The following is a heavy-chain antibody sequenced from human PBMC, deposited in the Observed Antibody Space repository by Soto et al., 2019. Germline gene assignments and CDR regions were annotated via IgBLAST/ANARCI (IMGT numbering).Heavy chain of an antibody. D-gene: IGHD2-15*01. Sequence: LRLSCAASGFTFSNYEMTWVRQAPGKGLECISFIGRSGSPIFYAVSVNGRFTISRDNAKNSLYLQMDSLRTEDTAVYYCATGAGHQVVHFDSWGQGTLVTVSS. CDR3: ATGAGHQVVHFDS. CDR2: IGRSGSPI. V-gene: IGHV3-48*03. J-gene: IGHJ4*02. CDR1: GFTFSNYE.